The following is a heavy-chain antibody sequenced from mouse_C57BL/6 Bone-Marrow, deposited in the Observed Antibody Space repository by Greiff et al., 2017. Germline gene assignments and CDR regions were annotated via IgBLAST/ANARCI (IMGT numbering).Heavy chain of an antibody. CDR1: GYAFSSYW. J-gene: IGHJ2*01. CDR3: ARRRDGYCFDY. Sequence: VQLQESGAELVKPGASVKISCKASGYAFSSYWMNWVKQRPGKGLEWIGQIYPGDGDTNYNGKFKGKATLTADKSSSTAYMQLSSLTSEDSAVYFCARRRDGYCFDYWGQGTTLTVSS. V-gene: IGHV1-80*01. CDR2: IYPGDGDT. D-gene: IGHD2-3*01.